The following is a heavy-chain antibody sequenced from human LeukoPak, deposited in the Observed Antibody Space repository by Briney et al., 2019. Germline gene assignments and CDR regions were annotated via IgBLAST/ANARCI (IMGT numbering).Heavy chain of an antibody. Sequence: ASVKVSCKGSGYTFSFYYIHWVRQAPGQGLEWMGWIHPNSGGTNYAQKFQGRVTMTRDTSISTAYMELSSLRSDDTAVYYCARVKQLVPSAIDMWGEGTMLTVSS. J-gene: IGHJ3*02. V-gene: IGHV1-2*02. CDR1: GYTFSFYY. D-gene: IGHD6-6*01. CDR3: ARVKQLVPSAIDM. CDR2: IHPNSGGT.